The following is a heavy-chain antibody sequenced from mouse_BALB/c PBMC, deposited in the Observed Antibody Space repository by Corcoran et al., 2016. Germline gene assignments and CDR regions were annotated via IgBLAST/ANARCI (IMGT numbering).Heavy chain of an antibody. J-gene: IGHJ2*01. CDR2: FYPGLGSL. CDR1: GYTLTEYI. CDR3: ARHEGRGGYLYFDY. V-gene: IGHV1-62-2*01. Sequence: VKLQQSGAGLVTPGASVKQSCKASGYTLTEYIIHWVKQRSGTGLEWIGWFYPGLGSLKSNERFKDKATLTADKSSSTVYMELSRLTSEDSAVYFCARHEGRGGYLYFDYCGQGTTLTVSS. D-gene: IGHD2-2*01.